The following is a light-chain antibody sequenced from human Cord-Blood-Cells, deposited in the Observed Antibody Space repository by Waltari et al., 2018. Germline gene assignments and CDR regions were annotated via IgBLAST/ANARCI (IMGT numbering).Light chain of an antibody. Sequence: QSALTQPASVSGSPGQSITISCTGTSSDVGSYNLVSWYQQHPGKAPKLMIYEGSNRPEGVANRFSGTKAGNPASLTISGLQAEDEADYYCCSYAGSSTWVFGGGTKLTVL. CDR2: EGS. J-gene: IGLJ3*02. V-gene: IGLV2-23*01. CDR3: CSYAGSSTWV. CDR1: SSDVGSYNL.